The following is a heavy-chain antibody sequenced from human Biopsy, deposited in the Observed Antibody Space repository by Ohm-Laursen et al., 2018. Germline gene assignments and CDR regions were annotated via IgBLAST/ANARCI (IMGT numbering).Heavy chain of an antibody. CDR1: GGTFSKYG. Sequence: SSVKVSCKAPGGTFSKYGVNWVRQAPGQGLEWLGGNIPILGTGNYAPMFHGRVTVVADTSTSTATMELRSLRPGDTAVYYCATKLTGYFHHWGQGTLVTVSS. CDR2: NIPILGTG. CDR3: ATKLTGYFHH. D-gene: IGHD3-9*01. J-gene: IGHJ1*01. V-gene: IGHV1-69*06.